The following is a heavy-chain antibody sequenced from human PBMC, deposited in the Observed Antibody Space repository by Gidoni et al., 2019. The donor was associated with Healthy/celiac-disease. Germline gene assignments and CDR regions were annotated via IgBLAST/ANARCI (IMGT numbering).Heavy chain of an antibody. CDR2: ISSSGITI. J-gene: IGHJ4*02. CDR3: ARGVGELGPEGHDY. V-gene: IGHV3-48*03. Sequence: EVQLVESGGGLVQPGGSLRLSCAASGFTFSSYEMNWVRQAPGKGLEWVSYISSSGITIYYADSVKGRFTISRDNAKNSLYLQMNSLRAEDTAVYYCARGVGELGPEGHDYWGQGTLVTVSS. CDR1: GFTFSSYE. D-gene: IGHD3-10*01.